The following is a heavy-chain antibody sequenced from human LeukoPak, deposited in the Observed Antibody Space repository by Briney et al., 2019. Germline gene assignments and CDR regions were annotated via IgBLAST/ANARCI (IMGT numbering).Heavy chain of an antibody. CDR3: AKVGGYSYGWYFDY. Sequence: GGSLRLSCAASGFTFSGSAMHWVRQASGKGLEWVGRIRSKANSYATAYAASVKGRFTISRDDSKNTAYLQMNSLKTEDTAVYYCAKVGGYSYGWYFDYWGQGTLVTVSS. V-gene: IGHV3-73*01. CDR2: IRSKANSYAT. D-gene: IGHD5-18*01. CDR1: GFTFSGSA. J-gene: IGHJ4*02.